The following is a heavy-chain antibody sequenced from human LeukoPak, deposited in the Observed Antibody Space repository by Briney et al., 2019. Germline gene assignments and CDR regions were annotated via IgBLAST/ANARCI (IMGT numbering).Heavy chain of an antibody. V-gene: IGHV1-2*02. CDR1: GYTFTGYY. D-gene: IGHD3-22*01. CDR2: INPNSGGT. Sequence: ASVKVSCKASGYTFTGYYMHWVRQAPGQGLEWMGWINPNSGGTNYAQKFQGRVTMTRDTSISTAYMELSRLRSDDTAVYYCARDTPYDSSGYYPAWGQGTLVTVSS. CDR3: ARDTPYDSSGYYPA. J-gene: IGHJ4*02.